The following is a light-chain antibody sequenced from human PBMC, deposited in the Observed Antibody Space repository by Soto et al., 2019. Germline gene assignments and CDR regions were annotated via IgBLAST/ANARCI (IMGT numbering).Light chain of an antibody. CDR1: QSISSW. Sequence: DIQLTQSPSTLSASVGDRVTITCRASQSISSWLAWYQQKPGTVPKLLIYEASTLESGVPSRFSGIRSGTEFTLTVISLQPDDFATYYCQQYNDSFPYTFGQGTKLEIK. J-gene: IGKJ2*01. V-gene: IGKV1-5*03. CDR2: EAS. CDR3: QQYNDSFPYT.